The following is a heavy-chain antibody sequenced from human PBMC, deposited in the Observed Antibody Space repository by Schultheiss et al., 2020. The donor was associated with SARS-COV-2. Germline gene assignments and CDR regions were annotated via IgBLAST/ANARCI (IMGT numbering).Heavy chain of an antibody. Sequence: SQTLSLTCTVSGGSISSYYWSWIRQPPGKGLEWIGYIYYSGSTNYNPSLKSRVTISVDTSKNQFSLKLSSVTAADTAVYYCARRGKASDYWGQGTLVTVSS. V-gene: IGHV4-59*12. CDR2: IYYSGST. CDR3: ARRGKASDY. D-gene: IGHD3-10*01. CDR1: GGSISSYY. J-gene: IGHJ4*02.